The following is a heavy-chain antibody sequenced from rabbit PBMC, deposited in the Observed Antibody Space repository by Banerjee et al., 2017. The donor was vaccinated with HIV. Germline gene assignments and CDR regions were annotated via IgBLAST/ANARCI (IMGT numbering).Heavy chain of an antibody. CDR2: IYSGSSGST. CDR3: ARDFLVAPYYFSL. J-gene: IGHJ4*01. Sequence: QSLEESGGDLVKPGASLTLTCTASGFSVSSGYDMCWVRQAPGKGLEWIACIYSGSSGSTYYASWAKGRFTISKTSSTLVTLQVTSLTAADTATYFCARDFLVAPYYFSLWGPGTLVTVS. V-gene: IGHV1S40*01. D-gene: IGHD4-1*01. CDR1: GFSVSSGYD.